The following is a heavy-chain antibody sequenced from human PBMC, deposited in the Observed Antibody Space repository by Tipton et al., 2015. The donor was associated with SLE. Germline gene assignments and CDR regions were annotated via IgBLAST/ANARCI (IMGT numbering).Heavy chain of an antibody. CDR1: GFTFSSYS. CDR3: AQEDGVLPFDY. Sequence: SLRLSCAASGFTFSSYSMNWVRQAPGKGLEWVSSISSSSSYIYYADSVKGRFTISRDNAKNTLYLQMNSLRAEDTAVYYCAQEDGVLPFDYWGQGTLVTVSS. V-gene: IGHV3-21*04. D-gene: IGHD4-17*01. J-gene: IGHJ4*02. CDR2: ISSSSSYI.